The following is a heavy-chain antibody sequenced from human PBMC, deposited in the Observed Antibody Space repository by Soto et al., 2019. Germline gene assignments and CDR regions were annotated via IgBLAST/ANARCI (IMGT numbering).Heavy chain of an antibody. CDR1: GFTFSSYS. J-gene: IGHJ4*02. D-gene: IGHD3-22*01. V-gene: IGHV3-21*01. CDR3: ARLRSYDSSGYYCY. CDR2: ISSSSSYI. Sequence: EVQLVESGGGLVKPGGSLRLSCAASGFTFSSYSMNWVRQAPGKGLEWVSSISSSSSYIYYADSVKGRFTISRENAKNSLYLQMNSLRAEDTAVYYCARLRSYDSSGYYCYWGQGTLVTVSS.